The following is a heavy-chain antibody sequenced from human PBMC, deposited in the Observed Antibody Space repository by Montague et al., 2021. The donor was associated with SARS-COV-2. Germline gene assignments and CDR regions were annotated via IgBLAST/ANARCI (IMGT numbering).Heavy chain of an antibody. V-gene: IGHV4-59*08. CDR3: VRHPHYDGLNGPPDF. CDR2: VLYNKGT. D-gene: IGHD3-16*01. Sequence: SETLSLTCTVSGGSVTDYYWSWIRQPPGKGLEWVGDVLYNKGTNFNPSLKSRVAISVDTSKNQFSLRLTSVTAADTAVFYCVRHPHYDGLNGPPDFWGQGTLVTVSS. CDR1: GGSVTDYY. J-gene: IGHJ4*02.